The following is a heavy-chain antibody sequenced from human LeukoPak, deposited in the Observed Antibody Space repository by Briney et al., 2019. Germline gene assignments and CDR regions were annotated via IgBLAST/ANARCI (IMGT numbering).Heavy chain of an antibody. V-gene: IGHV4-59*12. J-gene: IGHJ4*02. CDR2: IYYSGST. CDR3: ARVSRGVAARIDY. Sequence: PSETLSLTCTVSGGSISSYYWSWIRQPPGKGLEWIGYIYYSGSTNYNPSLKSRVTISVDTSKNQFSLKLSSVTAADTAVYYCARVSRGVAARIDYWGQGTLVTVSS. D-gene: IGHD2-15*01. CDR1: GGSISSYY.